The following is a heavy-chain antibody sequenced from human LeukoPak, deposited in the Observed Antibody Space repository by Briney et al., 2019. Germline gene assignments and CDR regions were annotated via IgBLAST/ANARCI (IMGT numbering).Heavy chain of an antibody. Sequence: PGGSLRLSCAASGFTFSSYEMNWVRQAPGKGLEWVSYISGSGGTTYYADSVKGRFTISRGNAKNSLYLQMNSLRAEDTAVYYCARVKVGATDFDYWGQGTLVTVSS. J-gene: IGHJ4*02. D-gene: IGHD1-26*01. CDR1: GFTFSSYE. CDR2: ISGSGGTT. V-gene: IGHV3-48*03. CDR3: ARVKVGATDFDY.